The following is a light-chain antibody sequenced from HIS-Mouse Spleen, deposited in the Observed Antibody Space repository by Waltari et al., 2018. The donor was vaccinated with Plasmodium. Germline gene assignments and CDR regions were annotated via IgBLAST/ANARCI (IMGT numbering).Light chain of an antibody. CDR1: SSDVGSYNL. CDR2: EGS. Sequence: QSALTQPASVSGSPGQSITISCTGTSSDVGSYNLVSWYQQHPGKAPKLMIYEGSKRPSGVCNRFAGSKSGNTASRTISGLQAEDEADYYCCSYAGSSTLVFGGGTKLTVL. V-gene: IGLV2-23*01. J-gene: IGLJ2*01. CDR3: CSYAGSSTLV.